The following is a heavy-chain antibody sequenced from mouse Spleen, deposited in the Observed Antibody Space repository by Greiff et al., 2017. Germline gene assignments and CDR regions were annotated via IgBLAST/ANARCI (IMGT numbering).Heavy chain of an antibody. D-gene: IGHD3-1*01. CDR1: GYAFTNYL. J-gene: IGHJ3*01. CDR2: INPGSGGT. Sequence: QVQLKQSGAELVRPGTSVKVSCKASGYAFTNYLIEWVKQRPGQGLEWIGVINPGSGGTNYNEKFKGKATLTADKSSSTAYMQLSSLTSEDSAVYFCARSGIGFAYWGQGTLVTVSA. V-gene: IGHV1-54*01. CDR3: ARSGIGFAY.